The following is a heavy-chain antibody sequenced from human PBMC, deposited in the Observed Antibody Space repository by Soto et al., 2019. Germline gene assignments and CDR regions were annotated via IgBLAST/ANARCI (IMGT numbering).Heavy chain of an antibody. Sequence: LRLSCAASGFTFSSYAMHWVRQAPGKGLEWVAVISYDGSNKYYADSVKGRFTISRDNSKNTLYLQMNSLRAEDTAVYYCASADFDHWGQGTLVTVSS. CDR1: GFTFSSYA. CDR3: ASADFDH. J-gene: IGHJ4*02. V-gene: IGHV3-30-3*01. CDR2: ISYDGSNK.